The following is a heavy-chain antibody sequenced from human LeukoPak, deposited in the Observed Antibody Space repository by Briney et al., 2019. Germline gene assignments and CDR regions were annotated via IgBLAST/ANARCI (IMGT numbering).Heavy chain of an antibody. CDR2: IKKDGTEK. J-gene: IGHJ5*02. CDR3: AREGGSGWYSGWFDP. D-gene: IGHD6-19*01. CDR1: GFTFSSYW. Sequence: GGSLRLSCAASGFTFSSYWMSWVRQAPGKGLEWVANIKKDGTEKKYVDSVKGRFTISRDNAKNSLYLQMNSLRAEDTALYYCAREGGSGWYSGWFDPWGQGTLVTVFS. V-gene: IGHV3-7*01.